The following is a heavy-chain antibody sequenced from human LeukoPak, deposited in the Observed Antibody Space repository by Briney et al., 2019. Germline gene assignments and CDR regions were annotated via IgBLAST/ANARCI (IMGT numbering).Heavy chain of an antibody. J-gene: IGHJ3*02. V-gene: IGHV6-1*01. CDR2: TYYTSRWSN. D-gene: IGHD1-26*01. Sequence: SQTLSLTCAISGDSVSSNSAAWNWIRQSPSRGLEWLGRTYYTSRWSNEYAVSLKSRITVNADTSKNQFSLQLNSVTPEDTALYYCARGRYSGLDIWGQGTTVTVSS. CDR1: GDSVSSNSAA. CDR3: ARGRYSGLDI.